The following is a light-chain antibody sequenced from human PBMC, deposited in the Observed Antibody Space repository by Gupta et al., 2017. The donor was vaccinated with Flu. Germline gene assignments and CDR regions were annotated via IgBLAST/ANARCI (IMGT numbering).Light chain of an antibody. CDR3: GTWDNSLSAMV. CDR2: ENN. Sequence: VTIPCSGSSSNIGNNYVSWYQQLPRTAPKLLMYENNKRPSGIPDRFSGSKSGTSATLGITGLQTGDEADYYCGTWDNSLSAMVFGGGTKLTV. CDR1: SSNIGNNY. V-gene: IGLV1-51*02. J-gene: IGLJ3*02.